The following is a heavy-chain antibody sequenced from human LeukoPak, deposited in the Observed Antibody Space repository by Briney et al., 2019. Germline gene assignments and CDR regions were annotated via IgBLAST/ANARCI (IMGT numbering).Heavy chain of an antibody. CDR2: ISYDGSNK. Sequence: GGSLRLSCAASGFTFSSYAMHWVRQAPGKGLEWVAVISYDGSNKYYADSVKGRFTISRDNSKNTLFLQINSLRAEDTAVYYCARDPREYSSSLVFYFFYGMDVWGQGTTVTVSS. V-gene: IGHV3-30-3*01. D-gene: IGHD6-6*01. CDR1: GFTFSSYA. CDR3: ARDPREYSSSLVFYFFYGMDV. J-gene: IGHJ6*02.